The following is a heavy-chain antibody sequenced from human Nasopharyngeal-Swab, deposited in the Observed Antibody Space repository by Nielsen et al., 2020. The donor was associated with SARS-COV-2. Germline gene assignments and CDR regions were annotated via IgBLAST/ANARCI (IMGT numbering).Heavy chain of an antibody. Sequence: SETLSLTCAVSGGSFSSSNWWSWVRQPPGQGLEWIGEIYHSGSTNYNPSLKSRVTISVDKSKNQFSLKLSSVTAADTAVYYCARDQGTTPIYYYCGMDVWGRGTTVTVSS. J-gene: IGHJ6*02. CDR2: IYHSGST. CDR1: GGSFSSSNW. CDR3: ARDQGTTPIYYYCGMDV. D-gene: IGHD1-7*01. V-gene: IGHV4-4*02.